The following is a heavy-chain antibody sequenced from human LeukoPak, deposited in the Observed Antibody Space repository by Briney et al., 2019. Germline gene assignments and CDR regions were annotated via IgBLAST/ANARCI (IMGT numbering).Heavy chain of an antibody. V-gene: IGHV3-48*03. J-gene: IGHJ4*02. CDR1: GFTFSSYE. CDR3: ARETYYYDSSGYYGVDY. D-gene: IGHD3-22*01. Sequence: PGGSLRLSCAASGFTFSSYEMNWVRQAPGKGLEWVSYISSSGSTIYYADSVKGRFTISRDNAKNSLYLQMNSLRAEDTAVYYCARETYYYDSSGYYGVDYWGQRTLVTVSS. CDR2: ISSSGSTI.